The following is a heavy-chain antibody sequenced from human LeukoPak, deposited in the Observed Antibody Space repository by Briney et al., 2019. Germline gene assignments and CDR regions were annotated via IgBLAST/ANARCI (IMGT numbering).Heavy chain of an antibody. CDR2: IYYSGST. V-gene: IGHV4-31*03. J-gene: IGHJ5*02. CDR1: GGSISSGGYY. CDR3: ARDGSGSYLNWFDP. Sequence: SETLSLTCTVSGGSISSGGYYWSWIRQHPGTGLEWIGYIYYSGSTYYNPSLKSRVTISVDTSKNQFSLKLSSVTAADTAVYYCARDGSGSYLNWFDPWGQGTLVTLSS. D-gene: IGHD3-10*01.